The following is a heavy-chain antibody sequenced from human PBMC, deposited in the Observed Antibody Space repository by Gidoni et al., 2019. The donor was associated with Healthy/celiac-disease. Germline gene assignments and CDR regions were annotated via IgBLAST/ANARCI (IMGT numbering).Heavy chain of an antibody. Sequence: QVQLQQWGAGLLKPSETLSLTCAVYGGSFSGYYWRWIRQPPGKGLEGIGEINHSGSTNYNPSLKSRVTISVDTSKNQFSLKRSSVTAADTAVYYCARGPRIAAAATRGRYNWFDPWGQGTLVTVSS. J-gene: IGHJ5*02. CDR3: ARGPRIAAAATRGRYNWFDP. CDR1: GGSFSGYY. D-gene: IGHD6-13*01. CDR2: INHSGST. V-gene: IGHV4-34*01.